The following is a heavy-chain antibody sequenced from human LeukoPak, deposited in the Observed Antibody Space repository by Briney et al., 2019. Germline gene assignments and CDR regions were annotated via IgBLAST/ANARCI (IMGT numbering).Heavy chain of an antibody. Sequence: GGSLRLSCAASGFSFSSYAMHWVRQAPGKGLEWVAVIWYDGSNKYYVHSVKGRFTISRNNSKNTLYLQMNSLRPEDTAVYYCARGPGLQGRDGYNHYYYGLDVWGQGTKVTVSS. D-gene: IGHD5-24*01. CDR2: IWYDGSNK. CDR3: ARGPGLQGRDGYNHYYYGLDV. V-gene: IGHV3-33*01. J-gene: IGHJ6*02. CDR1: GFSFSSYA.